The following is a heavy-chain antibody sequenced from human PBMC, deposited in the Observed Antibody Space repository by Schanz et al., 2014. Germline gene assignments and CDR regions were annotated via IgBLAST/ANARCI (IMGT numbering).Heavy chain of an antibody. CDR1: GYTFTTYA. V-gene: IGHV7-4-1*02. D-gene: IGHD5-12*01. J-gene: IGHJ4*02. CDR2: INSNTGNP. CDR3: ARGRGGNTGYEAADY. Sequence: QVQLVQSGSELKKPGASVNISCKASGYTFTTYALNWVRQAPGQGLEWMGWINSNTGNPTYAPAFTGRFVFSLDTSVSTAYLQIIGLQAEESAVSYCARGRGGNTGYEAADYWGQGTRVTVSS.